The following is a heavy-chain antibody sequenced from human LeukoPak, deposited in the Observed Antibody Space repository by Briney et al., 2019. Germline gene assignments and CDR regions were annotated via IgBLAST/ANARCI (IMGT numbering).Heavy chain of an antibody. J-gene: IGHJ4*02. Sequence: GGSLRLSCAASGFSVSNNYMTWVRQAPGKGLEWLSVIYGGGSTFYADSVKGRFTISRDDSKNTLYLQMNSLRADDTGMYYCAKEGNNYGSGSYRGIDYWGRGSLVIVSS. D-gene: IGHD3-10*01. CDR3: AKEGNNYGSGSYRGIDY. CDR2: IYGGGST. V-gene: IGHV3-66*01. CDR1: GFSVSNNY.